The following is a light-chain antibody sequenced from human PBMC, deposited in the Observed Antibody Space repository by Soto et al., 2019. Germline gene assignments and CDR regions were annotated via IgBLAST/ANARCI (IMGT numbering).Light chain of an antibody. CDR2: DVS. CDR3: SSYTPPPWV. J-gene: IGLJ3*02. CDR1: SRDIGVYNY. V-gene: IGLV2-14*03. Sequence: QSVLTQPASVSGSLGQSITISCSGSSRDIGVYNYVSWYQQYPGTAPKLIIFDVSNRPSGVSDRFSGSKSGSTASLTISGLQAEDEADYYCSSYTPPPWVFGGGTKLTAL.